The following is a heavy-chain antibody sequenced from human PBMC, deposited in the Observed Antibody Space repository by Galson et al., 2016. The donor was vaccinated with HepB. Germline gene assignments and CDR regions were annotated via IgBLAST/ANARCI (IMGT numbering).Heavy chain of an antibody. D-gene: IGHD3-22*01. CDR2: IIGSGGST. V-gene: IGHV3-23*01. CDR1: GFTFSSYA. J-gene: IGHJ4*02. Sequence: SLRLSCAASGFTFSSYAMSWVRQAPGKGLEWVSVIIGSGGSTYYADSVKGRFTISRDNSKNTRYLQMNSLRAEDTAVYYCAKDLYYYDSSGQSFFDYWGQGTQVTVSS. CDR3: AKDLYYYDSSGQSFFDY.